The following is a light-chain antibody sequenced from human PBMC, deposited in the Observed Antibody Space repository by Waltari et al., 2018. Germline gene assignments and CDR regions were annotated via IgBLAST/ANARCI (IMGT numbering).Light chain of an antibody. CDR2: AAS. CDR1: QSISRF. J-gene: IGKJ2*01. CDR3: QQSYSIPQYT. V-gene: IGKV1-39*01. Sequence: IQMTQSPSSLSASVGDRVTITCRASQSISRFLNWYQQKPGKAPKLLIYAASSLQSGVPSRFSGSGSGTDFTLTISSLQHEDFAIYYCQQSYSIPQYTFGQGTKLEIK.